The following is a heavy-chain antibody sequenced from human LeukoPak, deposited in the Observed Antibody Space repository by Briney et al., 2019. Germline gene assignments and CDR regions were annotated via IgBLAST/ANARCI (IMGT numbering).Heavy chain of an antibody. CDR1: GGSISGYY. V-gene: IGHV4-59*01. CDR2: MSYSGST. D-gene: IGHD2-2*02. Sequence: SETLSLTCTVSGGSISGYYWSWIRQSPGKGLQWVAYMSYSGSTIHNPSLRSRVTLSLDTSKNQFSLKLSSVTAADTAVYYCARGLYGHFDDWGQGILVTVSS. CDR3: ARGLYGHFDD. J-gene: IGHJ4*02.